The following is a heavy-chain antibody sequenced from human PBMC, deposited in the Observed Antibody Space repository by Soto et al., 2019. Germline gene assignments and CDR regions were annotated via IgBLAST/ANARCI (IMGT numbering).Heavy chain of an antibody. J-gene: IGHJ6*02. CDR3: ARASRGLGTRPWGGMDV. V-gene: IGHV6-1*01. Sequence: SQTLSLTCVISGDSVSSNSAAWNWIRQSPSRGLEWLGRTYYRSKWYNDYAVSVKSRITINPDTSKNQFSLQLNSVTPEDTAVYYYARASRGLGTRPWGGMDVWGQGTTVTVSS. CDR1: GDSVSSNSAA. CDR2: TYYRSKWYN. D-gene: IGHD3-16*01.